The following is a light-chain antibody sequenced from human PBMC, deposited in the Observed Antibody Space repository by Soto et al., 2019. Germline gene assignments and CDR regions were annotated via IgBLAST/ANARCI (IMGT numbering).Light chain of an antibody. J-gene: IGKJ3*01. Sequence: DIQMTQSPSSLSASVGARVSITCQASEDIRTSLSWFQHKPGRAPKLLIYGASYLETGVPSRFRVSGSGTDFTLTISSLQPEYSATYYCQHYNNRPPFTFGPGTIVDIK. CDR3: QHYNNRPPFT. V-gene: IGKV1-33*01. CDR1: EDIRTS. CDR2: GAS.